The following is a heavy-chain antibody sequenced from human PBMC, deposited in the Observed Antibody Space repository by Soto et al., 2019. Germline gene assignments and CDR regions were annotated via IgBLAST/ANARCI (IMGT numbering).Heavy chain of an antibody. CDR3: ARDRQRGYCTGGSCYSYFDY. CDR2: VDQSGST. Sequence: QVQLQQWGAGLLKPSETLSLTCAIYGGSFSGYYWSWIRQPPGMGLEWIGEVDQSGSTNSNPSLKSRVTISGDTSKNQFSLKLNSVTAADTAVYYCARDRQRGYCTGGSCYSYFDYWGQGALVIVSS. D-gene: IGHD2-15*01. CDR1: GGSFSGYY. J-gene: IGHJ4*02. V-gene: IGHV4-34*01.